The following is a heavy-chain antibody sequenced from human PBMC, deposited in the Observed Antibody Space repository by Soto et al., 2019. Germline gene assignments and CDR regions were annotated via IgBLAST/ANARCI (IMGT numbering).Heavy chain of an antibody. Sequence: GGPLRLSCAASGFTFSDYYMSWIRQAPGKGLEWVSYISSSGSTIYYADSVKGRFTISRDNAKNSLYLQMNRLRAEDTAVYYCARDRNKNNYYYYYGMDVWGQGTTVTVSS. V-gene: IGHV3-11*01. J-gene: IGHJ6*02. CDR2: ISSSGSTI. CDR3: ARDRNKNNYYYYYGMDV. CDR1: GFTFSDYY.